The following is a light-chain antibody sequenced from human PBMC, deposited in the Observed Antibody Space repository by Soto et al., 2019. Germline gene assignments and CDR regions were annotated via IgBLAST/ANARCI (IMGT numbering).Light chain of an antibody. J-gene: IGKJ1*01. Sequence: EVVLTQSPGTLSLSPGDRAALSCRASQSLRSYLAWYQQKPGQAPRLLIYGASTRLTGIPDRFIGSGSGTDFTLTISRLEPEDFAVYYCRQYDSSPRTFGQGTNVEIK. CDR1: QSLRSY. V-gene: IGKV3-20*01. CDR2: GAS. CDR3: RQYDSSPRT.